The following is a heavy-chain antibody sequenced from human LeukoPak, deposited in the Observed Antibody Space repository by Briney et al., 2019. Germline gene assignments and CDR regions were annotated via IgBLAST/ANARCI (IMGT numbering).Heavy chain of an antibody. CDR2: IFYSGYI. J-gene: IGHJ2*01. CDR1: GGSISSSSYY. V-gene: IGHV4-39*01. D-gene: IGHD3-10*01. Sequence: PSETLSLTCTVSGGSISSSSYYWGWIRQSPGKGLEWIGSIFYSGYIYYNPSLKSRVTISVDTSKNQFSLKLSSVTAADTAVYFCARQMVRGVIMVWFFDLWGRGTLVTVSS. CDR3: ARQMVRGVIMVWFFDL.